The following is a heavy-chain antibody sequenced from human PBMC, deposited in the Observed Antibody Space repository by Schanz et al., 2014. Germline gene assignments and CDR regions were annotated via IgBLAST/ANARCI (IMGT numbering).Heavy chain of an antibody. J-gene: IGHJ6*03. V-gene: IGHV1-46*01. Sequence: QVQLVQSGAEVKKPGASVKVSCKASGYTFTSYSMHWVRQAPGQGLEWMGIINLSGGSTNNAQKFQGRLTMTRDTSTSTVYMELSSLRSEDTAVYYCARVDSGYDSHLYYYYYYMDVWGKGTTVTVSS. CDR3: ARVDSGYDSHLYYYYYYMDV. CDR1: GYTFTSYS. CDR2: INLSGGST. D-gene: IGHD5-12*01.